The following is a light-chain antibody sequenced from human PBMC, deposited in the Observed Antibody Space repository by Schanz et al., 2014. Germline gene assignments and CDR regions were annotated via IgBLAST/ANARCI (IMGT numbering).Light chain of an antibody. CDR3: CSYAGSTNLR. CDR1: SSDIGSYNL. CDR2: EGS. J-gene: IGLJ3*02. V-gene: IGLV2-23*01. Sequence: QSALTQPASVSGSPGQSITISCTGTSSDIGSYNLVSWYQQHPDKAPKLMIYEGSKRPSGVSNRFSGSKSGNTASLTISGLQAEDEADYYCCSYAGSTNLRFGGGTKLTVL.